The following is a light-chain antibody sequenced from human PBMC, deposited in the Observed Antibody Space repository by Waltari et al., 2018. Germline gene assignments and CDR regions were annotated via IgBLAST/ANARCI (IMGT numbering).Light chain of an antibody. CDR2: GKS. CDR3: QSYDSSLGVGV. J-gene: IGLJ3*02. Sequence: QSVLTQPPSVSGAPGQRVTISCTGSRSNIGAGSDVHWYQHLPGAAPRLLIFGKSNRPAGVPDRFSASKSDTSASLAITGLQAEDEADYYCQSYDSSLGVGVFGGGTKLTVL. CDR1: RSNIGAGSD. V-gene: IGLV1-40*01.